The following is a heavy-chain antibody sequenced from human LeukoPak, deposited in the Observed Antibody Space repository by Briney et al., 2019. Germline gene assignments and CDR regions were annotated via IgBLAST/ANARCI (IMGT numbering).Heavy chain of an antibody. V-gene: IGHV3-53*01. D-gene: IGHD6-19*01. CDR3: AGTVAGLGNYYYGMDV. CDR2: IYSGGST. CDR1: GFTVSSNY. J-gene: IGHJ6*02. Sequence: PGGSLRLSCAASGFTVSSNYISWVRQAPGKGLEWVSVIYSGGSTYYADSVKGRFTISRDNSKNTLYLQMNSLRAEDTAVYYCAGTVAGLGNYYYGMDVWGQGTTVTVSS.